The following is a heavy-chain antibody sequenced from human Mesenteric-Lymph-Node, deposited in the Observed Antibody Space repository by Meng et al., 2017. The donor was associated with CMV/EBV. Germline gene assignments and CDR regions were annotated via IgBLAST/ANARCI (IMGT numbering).Heavy chain of an antibody. CDR1: GYTFTSYD. CDR3: ARGTGTTFYYYYYGMDV. Sequence: ASVKVSCKASGYTFTSYDINWVRQATGQGLEWMGWMNPNSGNTGYAQKFQGRVTITRNTSISTAYMELSSLRSEDTAVYYCARGTGTTFYYYYYGMDVWGQGTTVTVSS. D-gene: IGHD1-7*01. J-gene: IGHJ6*02. V-gene: IGHV1-8*03. CDR2: MNPNSGNT.